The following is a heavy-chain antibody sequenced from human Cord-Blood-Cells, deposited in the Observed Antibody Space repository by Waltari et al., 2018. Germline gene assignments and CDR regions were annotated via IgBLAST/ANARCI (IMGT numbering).Heavy chain of an antibody. D-gene: IGHD1-26*01. V-gene: IGHV4-34*01. CDR1: GGSFSGSY. CDR3: ARVKNRSTLDI. Sequence: QVHLQHGGAGLLKPSGTLSLTCAAYGGSFSGSYWRWIRQPPGKGLEWIGEINHSGNTNYNPSLKSRVTISVDTSKNQFSLKLSSVTAADTAVYYCARVKNRSTLDIWGQGTMVTVSS. CDR2: INHSGNT. J-gene: IGHJ3*02.